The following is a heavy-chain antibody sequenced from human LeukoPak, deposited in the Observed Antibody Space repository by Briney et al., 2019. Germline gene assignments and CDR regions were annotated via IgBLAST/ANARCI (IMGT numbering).Heavy chain of an antibody. CDR3: ARELKSGYSGTYYYYYMDV. CDR1: GFTFSSYW. J-gene: IGHJ6*03. D-gene: IGHD5-12*01. CDR2: IKQDGSEK. Sequence: GGSLRLSCAASGFTFSSYWMSWVRQAPGKGLEWVASIKQDGSEKYYVDSMKGRFTISRDNAKNSLYLQMNSLRAEDTAVYYCARELKSGYSGTYYYYYMDVWGKGTTVTVSS. V-gene: IGHV3-7*01.